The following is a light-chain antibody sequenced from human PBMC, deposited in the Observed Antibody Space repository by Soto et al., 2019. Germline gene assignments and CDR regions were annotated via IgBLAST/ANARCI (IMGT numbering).Light chain of an antibody. V-gene: IGLV2-23*01. Sequence: QSALTQPASVSGSPGQSITISCLGTTRDVGSYTLVSWYQQHPGKAPKIIIYEGNKRPSGVSNRFSGSKSGNTASLTISGLQAEDEAEYYCCSYAGTSSWLFGGGTKLTVL. CDR2: EGN. CDR1: TRDVGSYTL. J-gene: IGLJ3*02. CDR3: CSYAGTSSWL.